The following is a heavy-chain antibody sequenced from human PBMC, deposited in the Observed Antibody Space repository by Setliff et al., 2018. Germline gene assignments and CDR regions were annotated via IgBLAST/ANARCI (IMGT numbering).Heavy chain of an antibody. V-gene: IGHV4-61*09. J-gene: IGHJ5*02. CDR2: FHTGGST. Sequence: SETLSLTCTVSGDSISSGTYYRSYWTWIRQPAGKGLEWIGHFHTGGSTNYNRSLRSRVSISVDTSKNQFSLKLSSVTAADTATYYCARAGPTVTFFRVLVISWWDPWGQGSLVTVSS. D-gene: IGHD3-3*01. CDR3: ARAGPTVTFFRVLVISWWDP. CDR1: GDSISSGTYY.